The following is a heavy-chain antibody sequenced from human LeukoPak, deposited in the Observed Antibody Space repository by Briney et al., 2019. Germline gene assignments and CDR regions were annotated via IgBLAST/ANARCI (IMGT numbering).Heavy chain of an antibody. CDR2: IYYSGST. J-gene: IGHJ3*02. CDR1: GGSISGYH. Sequence: SETLSLTCTVSGGSISGYHWSWIRQPPGKGLDLIGYIYYSGSTKYNPSLKSRVTMSVDTSKNQFSLKLSFVTAADTAVYYCARGGLENGYHANDGFDICGQGTMVTVSS. V-gene: IGHV4-59*01. D-gene: IGHD3-22*01. CDR3: ARGGLENGYHANDGFDI.